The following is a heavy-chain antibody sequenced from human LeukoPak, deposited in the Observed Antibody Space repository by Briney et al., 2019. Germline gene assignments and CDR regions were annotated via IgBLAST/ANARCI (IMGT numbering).Heavy chain of an antibody. Sequence: GGSLRLSCAASGFTFSDYTMNWVRLAPGKGLEWVSSISGSSNYIYYADSVKGRFTISRDNAKNSLYLQMNSLRAEDTAVYYCATAHSYYYDSSGYRGGAFDIWGQGTMVTVSS. CDR1: GFTFSDYT. V-gene: IGHV3-21*01. D-gene: IGHD3-22*01. CDR2: ISGSSNYI. CDR3: ATAHSYYYDSSGYRGGAFDI. J-gene: IGHJ3*02.